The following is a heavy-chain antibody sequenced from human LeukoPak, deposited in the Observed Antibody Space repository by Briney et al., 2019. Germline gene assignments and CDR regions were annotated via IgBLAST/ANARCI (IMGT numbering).Heavy chain of an antibody. D-gene: IGHD2-15*01. CDR2: INPNSGGT. V-gene: IGHV1-2*02. Sequence: ASVKVSCKASGYTFTGYYMHWVRQAPGQGLEWMGWINPNSGGTNYAQKFQGRVTMTRDTSTSTAYMELSRLRSDDTAVYYCARGLSLGYCSGGSCYSGDYWGQGTLVTVSS. CDR3: ARGLSLGYCSGGSCYSGDY. J-gene: IGHJ4*02. CDR1: GYTFTGYY.